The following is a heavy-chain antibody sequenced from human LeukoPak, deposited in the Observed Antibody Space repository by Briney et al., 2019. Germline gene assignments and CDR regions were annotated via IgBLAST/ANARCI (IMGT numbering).Heavy chain of an antibody. Sequence: ASVKVSCTASGYTFTNNDINWVRQATGQGLEWMGWLRPSSGMTEFAQKFQGRVTMTRDTSINTAYMELTSLTSADTALYYCARGRVGFNFWGQGTLVTVSS. V-gene: IGHV1-8*01. CDR3: ARGRVGFNF. D-gene: IGHD1-26*01. CDR1: GYTFTNND. CDR2: LRPSSGMT. J-gene: IGHJ4*02.